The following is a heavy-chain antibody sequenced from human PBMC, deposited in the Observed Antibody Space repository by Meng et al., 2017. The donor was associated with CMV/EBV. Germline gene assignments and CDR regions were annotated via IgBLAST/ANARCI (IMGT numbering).Heavy chain of an antibody. J-gene: IGHJ4*02. CDR1: GGSISSGGYS. CDR3: ARSGDGYNSMDY. Sequence: CPVSGGSISSGGYSWSWIRQHPGKGLEWIGYIYYSGSTYYNPSLKSRVTISVDTSKNQFSLKLSSVTAADTAVYYCARSGDGYNSMDYWGQGTLVTVSS. D-gene: IGHD5-24*01. V-gene: IGHV4-31*03. CDR2: IYYSGST.